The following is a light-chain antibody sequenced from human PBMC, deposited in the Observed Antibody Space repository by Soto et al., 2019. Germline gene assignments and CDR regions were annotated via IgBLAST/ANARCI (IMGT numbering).Light chain of an antibody. Sequence: ENLLTQSLATLSLSAGERATLFCRASEIINSGYLAWYQQKPGRAPRLLIYGASKRATGIPDRFSGSESGTHFTLTIDSLEPEDSAVYYCQQYGSSPPFGQGTRLDIK. CDR3: QQYGSSPP. CDR1: EIINSGY. J-gene: IGKJ5*01. CDR2: GAS. V-gene: IGKV3-20*01.